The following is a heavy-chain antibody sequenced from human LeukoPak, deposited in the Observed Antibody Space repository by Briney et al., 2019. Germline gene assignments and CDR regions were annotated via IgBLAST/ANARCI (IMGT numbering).Heavy chain of an antibody. CDR1: GGSISSGGYY. D-gene: IGHD5-18*01. CDR2: IYYSGST. Sequence: PSETLSLTCTVSGGSISSGGYYWSWIRQHPGKGLEWIGYIYYSGSTYYNPSLKSRVTISVDTSKNQFSLKLSSVTAADTAVYYCARGYGYGYLFDYWGQGTLVTVSS. V-gene: IGHV4-31*03. CDR3: ARGYGYGYLFDY. J-gene: IGHJ4*02.